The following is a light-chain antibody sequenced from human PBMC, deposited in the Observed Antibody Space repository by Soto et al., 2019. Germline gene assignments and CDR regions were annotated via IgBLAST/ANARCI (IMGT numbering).Light chain of an antibody. V-gene: IGKV1-5*01. CDR1: QTISNW. Sequence: DIPMTQSPSTLSASVGDRVTITCRASQTISNWLAWYQQKPGKAPNLLIYDAAKLQSGVPSRFSGSGSGTEFTLTISSLQPDDFGTYYCQQYNGYAFTFGPGTKVDIK. CDR2: DAA. J-gene: IGKJ3*01. CDR3: QQYNGYAFT.